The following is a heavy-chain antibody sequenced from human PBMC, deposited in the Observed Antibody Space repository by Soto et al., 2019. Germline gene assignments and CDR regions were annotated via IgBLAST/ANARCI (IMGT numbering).Heavy chain of an antibody. CDR1: GYTLTELS. J-gene: IGHJ3*02. CDR2: FDPEDGET. D-gene: IGHD3-3*01. V-gene: IGHV1-24*01. Sequence: ASVKVSCKVSGYTLTELSMHWVRQAPGEGLEWMGGFDPEDGETIYAQKFQGRVTMTEDTSTDTVYMELSSLRSDDTAVYFCARVYAGTWSVHDNSGAFDIWGQGTMVTVSS. CDR3: ARVYAGTWSVHDNSGAFDI.